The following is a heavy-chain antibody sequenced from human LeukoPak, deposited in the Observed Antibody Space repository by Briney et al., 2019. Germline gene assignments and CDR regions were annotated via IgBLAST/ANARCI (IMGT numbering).Heavy chain of an antibody. CDR3: ARSRVGLFQH. V-gene: IGHV4-61*02. CDR2: ICTSGST. D-gene: IGHD1-26*01. CDR1: GGSISSGSYY. J-gene: IGHJ1*01. Sequence: DPSETLSLTCTVSGGSISSGSYYWSWIRQPAGKGLEWIGRICTSGSTNYNPSLKSRVTISVDTSKNQFSLKLSSVTAADTAVYYCARSRVGLFQHWGQGTLVTVSS.